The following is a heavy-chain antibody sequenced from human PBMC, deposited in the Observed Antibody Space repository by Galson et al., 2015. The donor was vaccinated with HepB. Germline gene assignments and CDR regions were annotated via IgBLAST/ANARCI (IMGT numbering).Heavy chain of an antibody. V-gene: IGHV3-48*01. J-gene: IGHJ5*02. CDR3: ARDPVVVPAAMGVDP. D-gene: IGHD2-2*01. CDR1: GFTFSSYS. CDR2: ISSSSSDI. Sequence: SLRLSCAASGFTFSSYSMNWVRQAPGKGLEWISYISSSSSDIYYADSVKGRFTISRDNAKNSLYLQMNSLRAEDTAVYYCARDPVVVPAAMGVDPWGQGTLVIVSS.